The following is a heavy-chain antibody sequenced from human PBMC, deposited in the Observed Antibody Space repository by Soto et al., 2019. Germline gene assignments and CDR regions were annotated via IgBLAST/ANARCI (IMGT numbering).Heavy chain of an antibody. Sequence: PSLTCTVSGGSISSGGYYWSWIRQHPGKGLEWIGYIYYSGSTYYNPSLKSRVTISVDTSKNQFSLKLSSVTAADTAVYYCARDHPSPRRNYYYDSSGYSYGMDVWGQGTTVTVSS. CDR1: GGSISSGGYY. J-gene: IGHJ6*02. CDR3: ARDHPSPRRNYYYDSSGYSYGMDV. CDR2: IYYSGST. D-gene: IGHD3-22*01. V-gene: IGHV4-31*03.